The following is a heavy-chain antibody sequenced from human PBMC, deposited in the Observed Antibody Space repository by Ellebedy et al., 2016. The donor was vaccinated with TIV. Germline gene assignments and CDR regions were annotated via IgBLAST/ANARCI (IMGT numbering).Heavy chain of an antibody. J-gene: IGHJ4*02. D-gene: IGHD5-18*01. V-gene: IGHV3-11*01. Sequence: PGGSLRLSCAASGFTFSGYYMSWFRQAPGKGPEWVSYISSSGDLMYYADSVKGRFTTSRDNAEHSLYLQRNSLRAEDTALYYCAKDWGPLRAGYSCWGQGTLVTVSS. CDR2: ISSSGDLM. CDR3: AKDWGPLRAGYSC. CDR1: GFTFSGYY.